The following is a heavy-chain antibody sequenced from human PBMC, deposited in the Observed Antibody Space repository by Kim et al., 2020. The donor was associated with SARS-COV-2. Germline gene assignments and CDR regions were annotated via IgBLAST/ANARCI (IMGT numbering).Heavy chain of an antibody. Sequence: SETLSLTCTVSGGSISSSSYYWGWIRQPPGKGLEWIGSIYYSGSTYYNPSLKSRVTISVDTSKNQFSLKLSSVTAADTAVYYCARQSSSSSWFVSGNWFDPWGQGTLVTVSS. CDR3: ARQSSSSSWFVSGNWFDP. V-gene: IGHV4-39*01. D-gene: IGHD6-13*01. J-gene: IGHJ5*02. CDR1: GGSISSSSYY. CDR2: IYYSGST.